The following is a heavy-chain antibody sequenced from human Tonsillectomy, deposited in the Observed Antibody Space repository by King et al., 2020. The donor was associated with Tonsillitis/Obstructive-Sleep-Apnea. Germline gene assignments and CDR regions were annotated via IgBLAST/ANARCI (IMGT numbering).Heavy chain of an antibody. CDR1: GGSFSGYY. CDR2: INHSGIT. CDR3: ARGRSSSYDY. D-gene: IGHD6-6*01. J-gene: IGHJ4*02. Sequence: VQLQQWGAGLLKPSETLSLTCAVYGGSFSGYYWSWIRQPPGKGLEWIGEINHSGITNYNPSLKSRVTISVDTSKNQFSLKLSPVTAADTAVYYCARGRSSSYDYWGQGTLVTVSS. V-gene: IGHV4-34*01.